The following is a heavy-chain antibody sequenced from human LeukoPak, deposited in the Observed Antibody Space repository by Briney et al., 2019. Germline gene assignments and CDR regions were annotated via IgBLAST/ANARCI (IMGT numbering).Heavy chain of an antibody. V-gene: IGHV4-30-2*01. CDR1: GGSISSGGYY. D-gene: IGHD6-19*01. CDR3: AGERGEEYSSGWYKRNYFDN. CDR2: IYHSGST. J-gene: IGHJ4*02. Sequence: PSQTLSLTCTVSGGSISSGGYYWSWIRQPPGKGLECIGYIYHSGSTYYNPSLKSRVTISVDRSKNQFSLKLSSVTAADTAVYYCAGERGEEYSSGWYKRNYFDNWGQGIRVTVSS.